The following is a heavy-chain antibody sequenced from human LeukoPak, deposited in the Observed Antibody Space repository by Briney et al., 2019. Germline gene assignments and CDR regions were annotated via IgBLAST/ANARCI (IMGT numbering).Heavy chain of an antibody. Sequence: GGSLRLSCAASGNYWMHWVRQAPGKGLVWASHINSDGSWTTYVDSVKGRFTISKDNAKNMVYLQMNNLRAEDTAVYYCVSFYETYWGRGTLVTVSS. J-gene: IGHJ4*02. CDR1: GNYW. D-gene: IGHD2-2*01. CDR2: INSDGSWT. V-gene: IGHV3-74*01. CDR3: VSFYETY.